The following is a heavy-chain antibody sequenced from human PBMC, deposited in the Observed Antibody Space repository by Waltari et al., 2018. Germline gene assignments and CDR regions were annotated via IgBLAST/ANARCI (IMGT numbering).Heavy chain of an antibody. CDR3: ARATTYAFDI. J-gene: IGHJ3*02. CDR2: IGTAGDT. V-gene: IGHV3-13*01. Sequence: EVQLMESGGGLVQPGGSLRLSCAASGFTFSRSDLHWVRQATGKGLEWVSAIGTAGDTYYLGSVKGRFTISRENAKNSLYLQMNSLRAGDTAMYYCARATTYAFDIWGQGTMVTVSS. CDR1: GFTFSRSD.